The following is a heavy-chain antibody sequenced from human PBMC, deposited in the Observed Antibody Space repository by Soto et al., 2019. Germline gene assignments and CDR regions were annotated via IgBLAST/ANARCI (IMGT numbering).Heavy chain of an antibody. CDR3: ARDYGYISGASVNLVLDY. Sequence: GGSLRLSCAVSVYIFGIYWMSWVRQAPGKGRECVATIKWDASEKKYVDSVKGRFTMSRDNVKNSLYLQMDSLRAEDTAVYCCARDYGYISGASVNLVLDYWGHGALVTVSS. CDR1: VYIFGIYW. CDR2: IKWDASEK. D-gene: IGHD5-12*01. J-gene: IGHJ4*01. V-gene: IGHV3-7*01.